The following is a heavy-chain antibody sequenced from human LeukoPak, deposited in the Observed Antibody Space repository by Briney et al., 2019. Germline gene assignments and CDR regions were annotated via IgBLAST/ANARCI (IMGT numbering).Heavy chain of an antibody. V-gene: IGHV4-39*07. CDR2: IYYSGST. J-gene: IGHJ4*02. CDR1: GGSISSSSYY. CDR3: ARMVREDYYDSSGSRIDY. D-gene: IGHD3-22*01. Sequence: SETLSLTCTVSGGSISSSSYYWGWIRQPPGKGLEWIGSIYYSGSTYYNPSLKSRVTISVDTSKNQFSLKLSSVTAADTAVYYCARMVREDYYDSSGSRIDYWGQGTLVTVSS.